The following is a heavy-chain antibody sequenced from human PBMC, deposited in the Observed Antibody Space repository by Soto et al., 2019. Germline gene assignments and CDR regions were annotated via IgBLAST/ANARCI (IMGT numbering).Heavy chain of an antibody. CDR2: IWYDGSNK. D-gene: IGHD3-10*01. Sequence: QVQLVESGGGVVQPGRSLRLSCAASGFTFSSYGMHWVRQAPGKGLEWVADIWYDGSNKYYADSVKGRLTISRDNSKTTLYLEIDSVRAEDTAVYYCARDLLVYGSGSYYNYWGQGPLVTVSS. CDR3: ARDLLVYGSGSYYNY. J-gene: IGHJ4*02. CDR1: GFTFSSYG. V-gene: IGHV3-33*01.